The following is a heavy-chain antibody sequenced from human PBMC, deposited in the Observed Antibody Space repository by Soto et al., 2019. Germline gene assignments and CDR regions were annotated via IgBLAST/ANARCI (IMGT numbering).Heavy chain of an antibody. CDR3: AGSTADTTLKASSF. J-gene: IGHJ4*02. Sequence: QVQLQESGPGLVKPSETLSLSCAVSGVSITSTDGWCWVRQPPGKGLQWIGEVSLGGGANYNPSLKSRVTISVDNSKNQFSLTLNSVTAADTAVYFCAGSTADTTLKASSFWGQGTLVTVSS. CDR1: GVSITSTDG. D-gene: IGHD4-4*01. CDR2: VSLGGGA. V-gene: IGHV4-4*02.